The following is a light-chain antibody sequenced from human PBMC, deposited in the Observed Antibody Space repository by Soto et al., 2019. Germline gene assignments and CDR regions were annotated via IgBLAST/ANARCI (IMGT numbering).Light chain of an antibody. Sequence: EIVMTQSLATLSVSPGERATLSCRASQSVSSSYLAWYQQKPGQAPRLLIYGASSRATGIPDRFSGSGSGTDFTLTISRLEPEDFAVYYCQQYGSSPPGLTFGGGTKVDIK. V-gene: IGKV3-20*01. J-gene: IGKJ4*01. CDR3: QQYGSSPPGLT. CDR1: QSVSSSY. CDR2: GAS.